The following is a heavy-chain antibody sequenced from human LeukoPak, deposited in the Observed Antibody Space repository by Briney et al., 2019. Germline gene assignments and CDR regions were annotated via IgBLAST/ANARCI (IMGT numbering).Heavy chain of an antibody. V-gene: IGHV3-64*01. CDR3: ASFGMYSGSYDS. Sequence: PGGSLRLSCAASGFTFSSYAMHWVRQAPGKGLECVSAISSNGGSTYYANSVKGRFTISRDNSKNTLYLQMGSLRAEDMAVYYCASFGMYSGSYDSWGQGTLVTVSS. D-gene: IGHD1-26*01. CDR2: ISSNGGST. J-gene: IGHJ4*02. CDR1: GFTFSSYA.